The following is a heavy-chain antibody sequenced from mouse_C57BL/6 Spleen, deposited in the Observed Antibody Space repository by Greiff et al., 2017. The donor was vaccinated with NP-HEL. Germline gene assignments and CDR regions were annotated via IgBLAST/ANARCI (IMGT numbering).Heavy chain of an antibody. Sequence: VKLVESGPGLVAPSQSLSITCTVSGFSLTSYGVHWVRQPPGKGLEWLVVIWSDGSTTYNSALKSRLSISKDNSKSQVFLKMNSLQTDDTAMYYCARHRYYGSSYYFDYWGQGTTLTVSS. CDR2: IWSDGST. V-gene: IGHV2-6-1*01. CDR3: ARHRYYGSSYYFDY. CDR1: GFSLTSYG. J-gene: IGHJ2*01. D-gene: IGHD1-1*01.